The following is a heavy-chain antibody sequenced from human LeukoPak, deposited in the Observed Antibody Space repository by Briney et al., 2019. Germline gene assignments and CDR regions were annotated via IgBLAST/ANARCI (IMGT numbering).Heavy chain of an antibody. J-gene: IGHJ5*02. Sequence: SQTLSLTCTVSGGSISSGGYYWSWIRQHPGKGLEWIGYIYYSGSTYYNPSLKSRVTISVDTSKNQFSLKLSFVTAADTAVYYCARGRYYYGSGTSGWFDPWGQGTLVTVSS. CDR1: GGSISSGGYY. CDR3: ARGRYYYGSGTSGWFDP. V-gene: IGHV4-31*03. CDR2: IYYSGST. D-gene: IGHD3-10*01.